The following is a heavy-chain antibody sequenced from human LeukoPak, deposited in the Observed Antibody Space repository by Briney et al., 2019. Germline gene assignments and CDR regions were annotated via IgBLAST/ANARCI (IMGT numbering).Heavy chain of an antibody. D-gene: IGHD1-1*01. V-gene: IGHV1-2*02. CDR3: ARETGMEIHAFDI. CDR1: GGTFSSYA. J-gene: IGHJ3*02. Sequence: ASVKVSCKASGGTFSSYAISWVRQAPGQGLEWMGWINPNSGGTNYAQKFQGRVTMTRDTSISTAYMELSRLRSDDTAVYYCARETGMEIHAFDIWGQGTMVTVSS. CDR2: INPNSGGT.